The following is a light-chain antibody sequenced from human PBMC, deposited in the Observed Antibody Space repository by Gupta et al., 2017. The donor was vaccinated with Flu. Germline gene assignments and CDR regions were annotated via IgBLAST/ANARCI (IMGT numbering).Light chain of an antibody. CDR3: QQYDDWPPIT. CDR2: GAS. J-gene: IGKJ5*01. CDR1: QSVSSN. V-gene: IGKV3-15*01. Sequence: EIVMTQSPDTLSVSPGERATLSYSASQSVSSNLAWYQHKPGLAPRLLIYGASTRATGIADRFSGSGSGTEFTLTISSLQSEDFAVYYCQQYDDWPPITFGQGTRLKIK.